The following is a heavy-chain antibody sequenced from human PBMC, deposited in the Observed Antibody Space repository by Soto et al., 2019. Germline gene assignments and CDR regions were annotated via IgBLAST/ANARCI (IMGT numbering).Heavy chain of an antibody. CDR1: GFTFSSYA. CDR3: AKDAYCSGGSCYSLDY. V-gene: IGHV3-23*01. D-gene: IGHD2-15*01. J-gene: IGHJ4*02. Sequence: GGSLRLSCAASGFTFSSYAMSWVRQAPGKGLEWVSVIGGGGGSTKYADSVRGRFTISRDNSKNTLHLQMNSLRVEDTAVYYCAKDAYCSGGSCYSLDYWGQGTLVTVSS. CDR2: IGGGGGST.